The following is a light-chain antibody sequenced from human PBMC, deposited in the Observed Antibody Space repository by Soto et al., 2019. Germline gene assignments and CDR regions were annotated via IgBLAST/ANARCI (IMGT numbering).Light chain of an antibody. V-gene: IGKV3-15*01. CDR3: QQYNNWRPWT. CDR2: GAS. Sequence: DIVMTQSPATLSVSPGERATLSCRASQSVSSNLAWYQQKPGQAPRLLIYGASTRATGIPARFSGSGSGTEFTLTISSVQSEDFAVYYCQQYNNWRPWTFGQGTKVEIK. CDR1: QSVSSN. J-gene: IGKJ1*01.